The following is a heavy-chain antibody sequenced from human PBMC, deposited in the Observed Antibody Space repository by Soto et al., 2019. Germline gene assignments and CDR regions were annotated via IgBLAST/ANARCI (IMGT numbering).Heavy chain of an antibody. CDR2: LHYTGTT. J-gene: IGHJ4*02. CDR1: GGSFSSSSYY. CDR3: VRRASCSGGTCPYY. D-gene: IGHD2-15*01. V-gene: IGHV4-39*02. Sequence: SETLSLTCTFSGGSFSSSSYYWGWIRQPPGKGLEWIASLHYTGTTYYNPSLKSRVTMDVDTSKDHFSLKLSSVTAADTAVYYCVRRASCSGGTCPYYWGQGTLVTVSS.